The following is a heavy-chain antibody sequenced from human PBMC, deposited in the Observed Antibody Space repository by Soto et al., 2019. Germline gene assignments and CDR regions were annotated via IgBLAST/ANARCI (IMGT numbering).Heavy chain of an antibody. J-gene: IGHJ4*02. D-gene: IGHD5-18*01. Sequence: QSGGSLRLSCAASGFTFSSYAMSWVRQAPGKGLEWVSAISGSGGSTYYADSVKGRFTISRDNSKNTLYLQMNSLRAEDTAVYYCAKDRGGETAMGSPYPDYWGQGTLVTVSS. CDR2: ISGSGGST. CDR3: AKDRGGETAMGSPYPDY. CDR1: GFTFSSYA. V-gene: IGHV3-23*01.